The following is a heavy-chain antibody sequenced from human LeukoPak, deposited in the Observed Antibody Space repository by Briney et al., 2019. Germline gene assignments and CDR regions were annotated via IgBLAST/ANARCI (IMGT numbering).Heavy chain of an antibody. J-gene: IGHJ4*02. CDR2: IWYDGSNK. Sequence: PGRSLKLSCAASGFTFSSYGMHWVRQAPGKGLEWVAVIWYDGSNKYYADSVKGRFTISRDNSKNTLYLQMNSLRAEDTAVYYCAKGYYYDSDGYYQHFDYWGQGTLVTVSS. CDR3: AKGYYYDSDGYYQHFDY. CDR1: GFTFSSYG. D-gene: IGHD3-22*01. V-gene: IGHV3-33*06.